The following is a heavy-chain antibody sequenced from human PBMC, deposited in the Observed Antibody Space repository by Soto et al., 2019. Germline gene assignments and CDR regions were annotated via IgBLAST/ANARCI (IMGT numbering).Heavy chain of an antibody. J-gene: IGHJ5*02. V-gene: IGHV1-69*01. D-gene: IGHD3-9*01. CDR3: ARKESYYDILTGYYSPWFDP. Sequence: QVQLVQSGAEVKKPGSSVKVSCKASGGTFSSYAISWVRQAPGQGLEWMGGIIPIFGTANYAQKFQGRVTITADESTSTAYMERSSLRSEDTAVYYCARKESYYDILTGYYSPWFDPWGQGTLVTVSS. CDR2: IIPIFGTA. CDR1: GGTFSSYA.